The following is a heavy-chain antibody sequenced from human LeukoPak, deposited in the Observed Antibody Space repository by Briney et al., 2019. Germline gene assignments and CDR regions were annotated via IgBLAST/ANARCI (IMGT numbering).Heavy chain of an antibody. CDR2: ISSYSTYI. CDR1: GFSFSDYS. D-gene: IGHD3-22*01. Sequence: GGSLRLSCAASGFSFSDYSMNWVRQAPGKGLEWVSFISSYSTYIYYADSLKGRFTISRDNAKNSLYLQMNSLRAEDKAVYYCARDSFAGYDSSGYSSYDYWGQGTLVTVSS. V-gene: IGHV3-21*01. J-gene: IGHJ4*02. CDR3: ARDSFAGYDSSGYSSYDY.